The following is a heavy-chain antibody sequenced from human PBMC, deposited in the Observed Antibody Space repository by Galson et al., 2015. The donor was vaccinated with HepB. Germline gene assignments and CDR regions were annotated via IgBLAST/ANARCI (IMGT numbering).Heavy chain of an antibody. D-gene: IGHD3-22*01. CDR1: GYSFTSYW. CDR2: IDPSDSYT. V-gene: IGHV5-10-1*01. Sequence: QSGAEVKKPGESLRISCKGSGYSFTSYWISWVRQMPGKGLEWMGRIDPSDSYTNYSPSFQGHVTISADKSISTAYLQWSSLKASDTAMYYCARRGYYDSSGWGEQQDYYYYYGMDVWGQGTTVTVSS. J-gene: IGHJ6*02. CDR3: ARRGYYDSSGWGEQQDYYYYYGMDV.